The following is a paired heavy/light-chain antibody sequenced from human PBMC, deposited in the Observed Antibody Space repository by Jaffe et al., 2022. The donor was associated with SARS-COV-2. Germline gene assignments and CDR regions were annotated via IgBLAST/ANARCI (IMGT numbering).Light chain of an antibody. CDR2: AAS. CDR1: QSISSY. V-gene: IGKV1-39*01. J-gene: IGKJ3*01. CDR3: QQSYSTRLT. Sequence: DIQMTQSPSSLSASVGDRVTITCRASQSISSYLNWYQQKPGKAPKLLIYAASSLQSGVPSRFSGSGSGTDFTLTISSLQPEDFATYYCQQSYSTRLTFGPGTKVDIK.
Heavy chain of an antibody. CDR3: AKDKDYGDYGDYYYYYGMDV. CDR2: ISGSGGST. CDR1: GFTFSSYA. Sequence: EVQLLESGGGLVQPGGSLRLSCAASGFTFSSYAMSWVRQAPGKGLEWVSAISGSGGSTYYADSVKGRFTISRDNSKNTLYLQMNSLRAEDTAVYYCAKDKDYGDYGDYYYYYGMDVWGQGTTVTVSS. D-gene: IGHD4-17*01. J-gene: IGHJ6*02. V-gene: IGHV3-23*01.